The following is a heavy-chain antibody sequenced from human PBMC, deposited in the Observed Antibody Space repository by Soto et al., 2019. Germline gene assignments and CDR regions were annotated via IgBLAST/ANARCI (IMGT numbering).Heavy chain of an antibody. Sequence: SVKVSCKASGFTFTSSAVQWLRQARGQRLEWIGWIVVGSGNTNYAQKFQERVTITRDMSTSTVYMELSSLRSEDTAVYYCAAARTYCGGDCYVDWGQGTLVSVSS. CDR2: IVVGSGNT. J-gene: IGHJ4*02. D-gene: IGHD2-21*02. CDR1: GFTFTSSA. CDR3: AAARTYCGGDCYVD. V-gene: IGHV1-58*01.